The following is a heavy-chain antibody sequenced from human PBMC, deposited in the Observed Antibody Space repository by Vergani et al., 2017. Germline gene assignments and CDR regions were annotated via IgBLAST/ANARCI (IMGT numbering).Heavy chain of an antibody. CDR1: GFTFSSYW. CDR2: IKQDGSEK. Sequence: EVQLVESGGGLVQPGGSLRLSCAASGFTFSSYWMSWVRQAPGKGLEWVANIKQDGSEKYYVDSVKGRFTISRDNAKNSLYLQMNSLRAEDTAVYYCARDIGVYDSSGLYDYWGQGTLVTVSS. CDR3: ARDIGVYDSSGLYDY. J-gene: IGHJ4*02. D-gene: IGHD3-22*01. V-gene: IGHV3-7*01.